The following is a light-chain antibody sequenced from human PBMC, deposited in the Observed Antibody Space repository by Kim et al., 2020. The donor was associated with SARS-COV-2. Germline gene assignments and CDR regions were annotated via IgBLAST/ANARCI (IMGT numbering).Light chain of an antibody. CDR3: HQYGDSPLT. V-gene: IGKV3-20*01. CDR1: RYVTSNY. J-gene: IGKJ4*01. Sequence: EIVLTQSPGTLSLSPGERATLSCRASRYVTSNYLAWYQHTPGQAPRLLIYAASIRATAIPDRFSGSGSGTDFALTISRLEPEDFAVYYCHQYGDSPLTVGGGSKVDIK. CDR2: AAS.